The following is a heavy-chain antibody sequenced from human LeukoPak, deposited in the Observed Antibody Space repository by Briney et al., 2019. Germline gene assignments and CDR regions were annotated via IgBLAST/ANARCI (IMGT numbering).Heavy chain of an antibody. Sequence: SETLSLTCTVSGGSISSYYWSWVRQPPGKGLEWIGYIYYSGSTNYNPSLKSRVTLSIDTSKNQFSLKLSSVTAADTAVYYCARVSASRLNSYYFDYWGQGTLVTVSS. J-gene: IGHJ4*02. V-gene: IGHV4-59*01. D-gene: IGHD4-23*01. CDR2: IYYSGST. CDR1: GGSISSYY. CDR3: ARVSASRLNSYYFDY.